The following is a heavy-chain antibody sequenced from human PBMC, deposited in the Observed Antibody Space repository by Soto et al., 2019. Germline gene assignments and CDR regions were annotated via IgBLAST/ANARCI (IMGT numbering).Heavy chain of an antibody. CDR1: GYTFTGYY. Sequence: ASVKVSCKASGYTFTGYYMHWVRQAPGQGLEWVGWINPNSGGTNYAQKFQGRVTMTRDTSISTAYMELSRLRSDDTAVYYCARVKVGSSSSGFDYWGQGTLVTVSS. V-gene: IGHV1-2*02. D-gene: IGHD6-6*01. J-gene: IGHJ4*02. CDR2: INPNSGGT. CDR3: ARVKVGSSSSGFDY.